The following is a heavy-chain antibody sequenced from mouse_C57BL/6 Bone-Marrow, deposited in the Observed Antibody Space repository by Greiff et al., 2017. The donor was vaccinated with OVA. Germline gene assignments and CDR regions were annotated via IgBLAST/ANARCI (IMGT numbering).Heavy chain of an antibody. CDR3: ARNNTTVHFDY. D-gene: IGHD1-1*01. J-gene: IGHJ2*01. V-gene: IGHV1-55*01. Sequence: VQLQQPGAELVKPGASVKMSCKASGYTFTSYWITWLKPRPGQGLEWIGDIYPGSGSTNYNEKFKSKATLTVDTSSSTAYMQLSSLTSEDSAVYYCARNNTTVHFDYWGQGTTLTVSS. CDR2: IYPGSGST. CDR1: GYTFTSYW.